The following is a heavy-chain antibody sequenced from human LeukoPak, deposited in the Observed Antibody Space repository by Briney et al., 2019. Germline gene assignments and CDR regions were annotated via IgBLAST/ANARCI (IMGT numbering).Heavy chain of an antibody. J-gene: IGHJ4*02. CDR2: INHSGST. D-gene: IGHD3-22*01. Sequence: SETLSLTCTVSGGSIGSSRYYWSWIRQPPGKGLEWIGEINHSGSTNYNPSLKSRVTISVDTSKNQFSLKLSSVTAADTAVYYCARGPRAPPYYYDSSGYIDYWGQGTLVTVSS. CDR1: GGSIGSSRYY. V-gene: IGHV4-39*07. CDR3: ARGPRAPPYYYDSSGYIDY.